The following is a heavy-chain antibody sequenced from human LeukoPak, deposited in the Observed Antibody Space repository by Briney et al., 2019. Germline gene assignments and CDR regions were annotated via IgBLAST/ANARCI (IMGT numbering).Heavy chain of an antibody. V-gene: IGHV3-49*03. Sequence: GGSLRLSCTASGFTFGDYAMSWFRQAPGKGLEWVGFIRSKAYGGTTEYAASVKGRFTISRDDSKSIAYLQMNSLKTEDTAVYYCTRYGDTIFGVVILEADYWGQGTLVTVSS. CDR2: IRSKAYGGTT. D-gene: IGHD3-3*01. CDR3: TRYGDTIFGVVILEADY. CDR1: GFTFGDYA. J-gene: IGHJ4*02.